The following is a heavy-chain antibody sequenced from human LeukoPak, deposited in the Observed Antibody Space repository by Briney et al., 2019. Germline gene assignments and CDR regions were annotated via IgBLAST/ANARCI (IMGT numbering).Heavy chain of an antibody. V-gene: IGHV3-74*01. CDR3: ARDGAYSTIFY. J-gene: IGHJ4*01. D-gene: IGHD3-3*01. CDR1: GFTFSSYW. Sequence: GGSLRLSCAASGFTFSSYWMYWVRQAPGKGLVWVSRINSDESSTSYADSVKGRFAISRDNAKNTLYLQMNSLRAEDTAVYYCARDGAYSTIFYWGQGTLVTVSS. CDR2: INSDESST.